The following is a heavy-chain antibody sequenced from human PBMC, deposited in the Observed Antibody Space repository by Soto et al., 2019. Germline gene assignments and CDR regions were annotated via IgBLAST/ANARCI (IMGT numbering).Heavy chain of an antibody. CDR1: GFTFNTYA. Sequence: QVQLMESGGGVVQPGRSLRLSCAASGFTFNTYAMHWVRQAPGKGLEWVAVITPDGTEQYYADSVKGRFTISRDNSKNTLYLQMNSLGLEDMSIYHCAKRGILGAQGMAYFDLWGRAPSSLSPQ. D-gene: IGHD1-26*01. J-gene: IGHJ2*01. CDR2: ITPDGTEQ. V-gene: IGHV3-30*18. CDR3: AKRGILGAQGMAYFDL.